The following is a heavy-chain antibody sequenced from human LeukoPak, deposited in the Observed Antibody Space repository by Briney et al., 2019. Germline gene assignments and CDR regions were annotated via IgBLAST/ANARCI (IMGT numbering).Heavy chain of an antibody. D-gene: IGHD5-24*01. Sequence: GGSLRLSCVASGFTFSSHGMNWVRQAPGKGLEWVSGIIPSGHTTYYADSVRGRFTISRDNSRNTVYLQMNSLRAEDTAVYYCAKNDRWLQFCCWGQGTLVTVSA. CDR2: IIPSGHTT. CDR1: GFTFSSHG. V-gene: IGHV3-23*01. J-gene: IGHJ4*02. CDR3: AKNDRWLQFCC.